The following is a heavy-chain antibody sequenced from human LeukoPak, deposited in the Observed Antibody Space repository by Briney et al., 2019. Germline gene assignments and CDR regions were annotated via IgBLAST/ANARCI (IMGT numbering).Heavy chain of an antibody. D-gene: IGHD2-2*01. CDR2: ISAYNGNT. V-gene: IGHV1-18*01. Sequence: ASVKVSCKASGYTSTSYGISWVRQAPGQGLEWMGWISAYNGNTNYAQKLQGRVTMTTDTSTSTAYMELRSLRSDDTAVYYCARVECSSTSCYNYYYYGMDVWGQGTTVTVSS. CDR1: GYTSTSYG. CDR3: ARVECSSTSCYNYYYYGMDV. J-gene: IGHJ6*02.